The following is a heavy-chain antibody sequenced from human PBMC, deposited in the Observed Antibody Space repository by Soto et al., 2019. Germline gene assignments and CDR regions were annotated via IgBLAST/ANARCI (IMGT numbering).Heavy chain of an antibody. CDR1: GFTFSSYG. CDR2: IWYDGSNK. V-gene: IGHV3-33*01. CDR3: ARDRYSSGWYEFDC. Sequence: QVQLVESGGGVVQPGRSLRLSCAASGFTFSSYGMHWVRQAPGKGLEWVAVIWYDGSNKYYADSVKGRFTISRDNSKNTLYLQMNRLRAEDTAVYYCARDRYSSGWYEFDCWGQGTLVTVSS. D-gene: IGHD6-19*01. J-gene: IGHJ4*02.